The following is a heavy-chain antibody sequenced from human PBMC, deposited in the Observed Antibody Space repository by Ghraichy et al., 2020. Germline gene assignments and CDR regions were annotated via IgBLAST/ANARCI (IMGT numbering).Heavy chain of an antibody. CDR3: ARIAVSGTWYFDL. D-gene: IGHD6-19*01. CDR2: ISAGGELT. V-gene: IGHV3-23*01. CDR1: GFTFSTCG. J-gene: IGHJ2*01. Sequence: GALRLSCAASGFTFSTCGMSWVRQAPGKAPEWVSSISAGGELTYYTDSVKGRFTVSRDNSKNTMYLQTNSLRVEDTAVFYCARIAVSGTWYFDLWGRGTLVTVSS.